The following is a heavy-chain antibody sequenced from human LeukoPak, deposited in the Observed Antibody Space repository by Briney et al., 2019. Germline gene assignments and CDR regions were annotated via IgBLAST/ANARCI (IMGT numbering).Heavy chain of an antibody. D-gene: IGHD5-12*01. CDR2: ISGDGGST. Sequence: PGGSLRLSCAASGFTFDDYAMHWVRQAPGKGLEWVSLISGDGGSTYYADSVKGRFTTSRDNSKNSLYLQMNSLRTEDTALYYCAKGDDSGYAISGWVDYWGQGTLVTVSS. CDR1: GFTFDDYA. V-gene: IGHV3-43*02. J-gene: IGHJ4*02. CDR3: AKGDDSGYAISGWVDY.